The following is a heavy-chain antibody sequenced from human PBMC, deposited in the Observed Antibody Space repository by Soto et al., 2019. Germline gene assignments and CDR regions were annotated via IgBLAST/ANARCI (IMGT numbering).Heavy chain of an antibody. CDR3: AKGGRYCSSPSCYMST. CDR1: GLTFSSYA. J-gene: IGHJ5*02. V-gene: IGHV3-23*01. CDR2: VSGSGSRT. Sequence: PGGSLRLSCDASGLTFSSYAMNWVRQAPGKGLEWVSTVSGSGSRTYYTDSVKGRFTISRDNSRNTLYLQMNSLRAEDTALYYCAKGGRYCSSPSCYMSTWGQGTPVTVSS. D-gene: IGHD2-2*02.